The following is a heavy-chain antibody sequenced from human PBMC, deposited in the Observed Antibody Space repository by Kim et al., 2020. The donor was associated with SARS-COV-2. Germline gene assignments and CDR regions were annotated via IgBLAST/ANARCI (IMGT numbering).Heavy chain of an antibody. CDR3: ARVPMKYYYGSDSYWYYYGMDV. V-gene: IGHV4-59*01. D-gene: IGHD3-10*01. CDR2: IYYSGST. CDR1: GGSISNYY. Sequence: SETLSLTCTVSGGSISNYYWSWIRQPPGKGLEWIGYIYYSGSTNYNPSLKSRVTISVDTSTNQFSLKLISVTAADTAVYYCARVPMKYYYGSDSYWYYYGMDVWGQGTTVTVSS. J-gene: IGHJ6*02.